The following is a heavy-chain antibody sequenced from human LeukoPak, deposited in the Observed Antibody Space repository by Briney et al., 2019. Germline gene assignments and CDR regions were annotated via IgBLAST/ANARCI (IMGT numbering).Heavy chain of an antibody. J-gene: IGHJ4*02. CDR2: MNQDGSDT. CDR1: GFTLSSDW. V-gene: IGHV3-74*01. Sequence: GGSLTLSCAVSGFTLSSDWMHWVRRAPGKGLEWVSRMNQDGSDTSYADSVKGRFTISRDNAKNTVYLQMNSLRAEDSAVYYCATVFGYWGQGTLVTVSS. CDR3: ATVFGY.